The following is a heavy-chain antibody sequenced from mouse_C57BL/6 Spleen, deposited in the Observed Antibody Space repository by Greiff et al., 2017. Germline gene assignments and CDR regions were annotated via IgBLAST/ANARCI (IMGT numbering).Heavy chain of an antibody. D-gene: IGHD1-1*01. V-gene: IGHV1-82*01. J-gene: IGHJ4*01. Sequence: QVHVKQSGPELVKPGASVKISCKASGYAFSSSWMNWVKQRPGKGLEWIGRIYPGDGDTNYNGKFKGKATLTADKSSSTAYMQLSSLTSEDSAVYFCARGDYYGSSYEYYAMDYWGQGTSVTVSS. CDR3: ARGDYYGSSYEYYAMDY. CDR1: GYAFSSSW. CDR2: IYPGDGDT.